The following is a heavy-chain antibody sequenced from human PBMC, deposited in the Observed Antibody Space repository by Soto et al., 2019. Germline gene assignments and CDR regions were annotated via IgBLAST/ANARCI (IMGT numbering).Heavy chain of an antibody. J-gene: IGHJ4*02. CDR3: ARAVAAAGLDY. CDR1: GGSISSGGYY. CDR2: IYYSGST. D-gene: IGHD6-13*01. Sequence: SETLSLTCTVSGGSISSGGYYWSRIRQHPGKGLEWIGYIYYSGSTYYNPSLKSRVTISVDTSKNQFSLKLSSVTAADTAVYYCARAVAAAGLDYWGQGTLVTVSS. V-gene: IGHV4-31*03.